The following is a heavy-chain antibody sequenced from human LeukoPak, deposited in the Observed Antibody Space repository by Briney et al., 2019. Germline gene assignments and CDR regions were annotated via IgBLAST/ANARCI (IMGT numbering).Heavy chain of an antibody. CDR1: GFTFSSYA. V-gene: IGHV3-23*01. Sequence: QSGGSLRLSCAASGFTFSSYAMTWVRQPPGKGLEWVSAISGSGGSTYYADSVRGRFTISRDNSKNTLYLQMNSLRAEDTAVYFCARGGDSSGYHQYYFDYWGQGTLVTVSS. CDR3: ARGGDSSGYHQYYFDY. J-gene: IGHJ4*02. D-gene: IGHD3-22*01. CDR2: ISGSGGST.